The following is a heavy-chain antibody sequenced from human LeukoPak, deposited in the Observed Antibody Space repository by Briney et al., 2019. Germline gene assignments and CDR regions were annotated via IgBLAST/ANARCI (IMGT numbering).Heavy chain of an antibody. D-gene: IGHD6-25*01. Sequence: ASVKVSCKASGYTFTSYGISWVRQAPGQGLEWMGWISTYNGNTNYAQKFQGRVTMTTDTSTSTVYMDLTSLRSDDTAVYYCARGLNVAARFDYWGQGALVTVSS. J-gene: IGHJ4*02. CDR2: ISTYNGNT. CDR3: ARGLNVAARFDY. CDR1: GYTFTSYG. V-gene: IGHV1-18*01.